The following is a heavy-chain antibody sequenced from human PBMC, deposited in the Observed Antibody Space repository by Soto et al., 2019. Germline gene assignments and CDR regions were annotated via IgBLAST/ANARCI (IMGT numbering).Heavy chain of an antibody. V-gene: IGHV3-11*01. CDR3: ARDFDADSRTDFDY. J-gene: IGHJ4*02. Sequence: QVQLVESGGGLVKPGGSLRLSCATSGFIFSDYYMHWIRQAPGKGLEWISYISGNGRIIQYADSAKGRFTISRDNAQNSLYLQMTSLRAEDTALYFCARDFDADSRTDFDYWGQGTLVTFSS. CDR1: GFIFSDYY. CDR2: ISGNGRII. D-gene: IGHD4-17*01.